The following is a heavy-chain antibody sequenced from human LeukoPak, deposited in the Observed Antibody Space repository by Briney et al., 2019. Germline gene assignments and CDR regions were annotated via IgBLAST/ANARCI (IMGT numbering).Heavy chain of an antibody. V-gene: IGHV4-61*01. J-gene: IGHJ6*02. CDR1: GGSVSIRKYY. D-gene: IGHD5-12*01. Sequence: SETLSLTCTVSGGSVSIRKYYWTWIRQPPGKGLKWMGNIYNSGNTNYNPSLQSRITISLDTSKKQFFLRLNSVTAADTAVYYCARDSDIVATMIRPNSHYYGMDVWGQGTTVIVS. CDR3: ARDSDIVATMIRPNSHYYGMDV. CDR2: IYNSGNT.